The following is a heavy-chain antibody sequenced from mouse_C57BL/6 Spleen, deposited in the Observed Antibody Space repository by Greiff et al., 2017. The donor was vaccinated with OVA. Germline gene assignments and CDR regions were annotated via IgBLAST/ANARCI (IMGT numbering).Heavy chain of an antibody. V-gene: IGHV3-6*01. CDR2: ISYDGSN. CDR3: AREESLDWYFDV. CDR1: GYSITSGYY. J-gene: IGHJ1*03. Sequence: VQLQQSGPGLVKPSQSLSLTCSVTGYSITSGYYWNWIRQFPGNKLEWMGYISYDGSNNYNPSLKNRISITRDTSKNQFFLKLNSVTTEDTATYDCAREESLDWYFDVWGTGTTVTVSS.